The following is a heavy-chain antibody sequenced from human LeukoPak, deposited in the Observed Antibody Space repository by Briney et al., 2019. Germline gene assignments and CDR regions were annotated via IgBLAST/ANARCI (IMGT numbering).Heavy chain of an antibody. CDR1: GGTFSSYA. Sequence: SVKVSCKASGGTFSSYAISWVRQAPGQGLEWMGGIIPIFGTANYAQKFQGRVTITADKSTSTAYMELSSLRSEDTAVYYCARVVGGGQQLVVYDPWGQGTLVTVSS. CDR2: IIPIFGTA. D-gene: IGHD6-13*01. J-gene: IGHJ5*02. V-gene: IGHV1-69*06. CDR3: ARVVGGGQQLVVYDP.